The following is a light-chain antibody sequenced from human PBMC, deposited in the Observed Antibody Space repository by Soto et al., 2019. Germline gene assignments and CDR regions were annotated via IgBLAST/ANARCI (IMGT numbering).Light chain of an antibody. J-gene: IGKJ2*01. CDR2: GAS. V-gene: IGKV3-20*01. Sequence: EIVLTQSPGTMSLSPGERATLSCRATQSVSSSYLAWYQQKPGQAPRLLIYGASSRAAGIPDRFSGSGSGTDFTLTISRLEPEAFAVYYCQQYGSSPGYTFGQGTKVEIK. CDR3: QQYGSSPGYT. CDR1: QSVSSSY.